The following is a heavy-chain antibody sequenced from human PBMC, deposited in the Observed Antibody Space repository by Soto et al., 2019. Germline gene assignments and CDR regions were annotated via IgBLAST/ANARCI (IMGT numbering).Heavy chain of an antibody. D-gene: IGHD3-3*01. CDR1: GYTFTSYD. CDR3: ARVSDFWSGYTHPPNVDV. V-gene: IGHV1-8*01. CDR2: MSPNSGNT. J-gene: IGHJ6*04. Sequence: ASVKVSCKASGYTFTSYDINWVRQATGQGLEWMGWMSPNSGNTGYAQKFQGRVTMTRNTSISTAYMELSSLRSEDTAVYYCARVSDFWSGYTHPPNVDVWGKGTTVTVSS.